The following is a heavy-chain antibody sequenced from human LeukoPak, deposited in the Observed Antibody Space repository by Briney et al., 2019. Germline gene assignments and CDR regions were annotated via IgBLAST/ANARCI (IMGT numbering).Heavy chain of an antibody. CDR3: AKAGSDDLDY. V-gene: IGHV3-30*18. J-gene: IGHJ4*02. Sequence: GGSLRLSCVGSGFTFDDYGMNWVRQAPGKGLEWVAVISYDGSNKYYADSVKGRFTISRDNSKNTLYLQMNSLRAEDTAVYYCAKAGSDDLDYWGQGTLVTVSS. CDR1: GFTFDDYG. D-gene: IGHD1-1*01. CDR2: ISYDGSNK.